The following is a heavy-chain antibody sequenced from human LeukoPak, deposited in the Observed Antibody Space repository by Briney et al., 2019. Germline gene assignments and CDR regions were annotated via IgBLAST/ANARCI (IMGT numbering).Heavy chain of an antibody. CDR1: GFTFSNAW. V-gene: IGHV3-7*01. D-gene: IGHD6-13*01. CDR3: AREMPGIAAAGDY. J-gene: IGHJ4*02. CDR2: IKQDGSEK. Sequence: PGGSLRLSCAASGFTFSNAWMSWVRQAPGKGLEWVANIKQDGSEKYYVDSVKGRFTISRDNAKNSLYLQMNSLRAEDTAVYYCAREMPGIAAAGDYWGQGTLVTVSS.